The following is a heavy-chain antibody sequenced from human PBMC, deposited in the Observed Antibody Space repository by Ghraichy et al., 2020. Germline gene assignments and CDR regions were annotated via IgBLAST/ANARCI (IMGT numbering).Heavy chain of an antibody. Sequence: SVKVSCKASGGTFSSYAISWVRQAPGQGLEWMGRIIPILGIANYAQKFQGRVTITADKSTSTAYMELSSLRSEDTAVYYCARGAEREMYSSGGGFESWGQGTLVTVSS. J-gene: IGHJ4*02. CDR2: IIPILGIA. V-gene: IGHV1-69*04. CDR1: GGTFSSYA. CDR3: ARGAEREMYSSGGGFES. D-gene: IGHD6-19*01.